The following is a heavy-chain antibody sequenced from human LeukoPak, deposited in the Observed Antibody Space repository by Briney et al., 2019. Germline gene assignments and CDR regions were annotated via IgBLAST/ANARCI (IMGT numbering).Heavy chain of an antibody. CDR2: IYPADSDT. Sequence: GESLKISCQVSGYIFTDYLIGWVRQMPGKGLESMGIIYPADSDTAYSPFFQGQVTISADKSIRTVSLQWSSLNASDTAMYYCARQSRDGSKTRGYYFDHWGQGTLVTVSS. V-gene: IGHV5-51*01. D-gene: IGHD3-10*01. CDR1: GYIFTDYL. CDR3: ARQSRDGSKTRGYYFDH. J-gene: IGHJ4*02.